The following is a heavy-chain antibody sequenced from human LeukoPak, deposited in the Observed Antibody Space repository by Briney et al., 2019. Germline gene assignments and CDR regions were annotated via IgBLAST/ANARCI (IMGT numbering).Heavy chain of an antibody. Sequence: GGSLRLSCAASGFTFSSYGMHWVRQAPGKGLEWVAVIIHDGSNKDYADSVKGRFTISRDNSKNTLYLQMNSLRTEDTAVYYCARVRVSSYYGMDIWGQGATVTVSS. D-gene: IGHD2/OR15-2a*01. CDR2: IIHDGSNK. CDR1: GFTFSSYG. CDR3: ARVRVSSYYGMDI. V-gene: IGHV3-30*03. J-gene: IGHJ6*02.